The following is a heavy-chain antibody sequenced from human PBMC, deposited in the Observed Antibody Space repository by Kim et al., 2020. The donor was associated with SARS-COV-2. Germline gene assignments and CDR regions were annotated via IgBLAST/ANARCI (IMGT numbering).Heavy chain of an antibody. CDR2: T. J-gene: IGHJ3*01. V-gene: IGHV4-59*10. Sequence: TKTHPSLKSRVTMSVDTSKNQISLKLTSVTAADTAVYYCARYGLSGKAFDVWGQGTLVPVSS. CDR3: ARYGLSGKAFDV. D-gene: IGHD1-26*01.